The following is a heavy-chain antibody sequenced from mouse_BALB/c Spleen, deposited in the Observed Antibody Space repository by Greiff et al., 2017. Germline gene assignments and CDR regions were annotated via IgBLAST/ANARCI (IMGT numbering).Heavy chain of an antibody. D-gene: IGHD2-1*01. Sequence: EVHLVESGPGLVKPSQSLSLTCSVTGYSITSGYYWNWIRQFPGNKLEWMGYISYDGSNNYNPSLKNRISITRDTSKNQFFLKLNSVTTEDTATYYCARDGYYGNFAYWGQGTLVTVSA. CDR1: GYSITSGYY. J-gene: IGHJ3*01. CDR3: ARDGYYGNFAY. CDR2: ISYDGSN. V-gene: IGHV3-6*02.